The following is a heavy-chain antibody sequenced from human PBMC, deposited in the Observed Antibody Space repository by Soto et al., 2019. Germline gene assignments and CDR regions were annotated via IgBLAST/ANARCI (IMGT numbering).Heavy chain of an antibody. CDR3: LTSLLVNNSGYGPHH. V-gene: IGHV3-30*03. CDR2: ISYEGSVQ. D-gene: IGHD3-22*01. CDR1: GFTFSNYG. J-gene: IGHJ5*02. Sequence: QVQLVESGGGVVPPGRSLRLSCAASGFTFSNYGMHWVRQAPGKGLEWVAVISYEGSVQFYADSVKGRFTISRDNSKNPLDLQMNSLRAEDTAGYYCLTSLLVNNSGYGPHHWGQGTRVTVSS.